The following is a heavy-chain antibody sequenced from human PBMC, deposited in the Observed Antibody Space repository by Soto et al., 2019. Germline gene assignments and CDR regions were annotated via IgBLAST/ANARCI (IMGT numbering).Heavy chain of an antibody. Sequence: GGSLRPSCAASGVTFSSYWMHWVRQAPEKGLVLVSPINGNGSSTHYADSEKGRFTISRDNSKNTLYLQMNSLRAEDTAVYYCAKGVRYCSGGSCYKYYFDYWGQGTLVTVSS. D-gene: IGHD2-15*01. V-gene: IGHV3-74*01. CDR2: INGNGSST. CDR1: GVTFSSYW. J-gene: IGHJ4*02. CDR3: AKGVRYCSGGSCYKYYFDY.